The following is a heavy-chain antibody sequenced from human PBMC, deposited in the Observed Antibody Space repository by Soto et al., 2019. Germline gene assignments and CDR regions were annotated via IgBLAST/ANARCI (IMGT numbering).Heavy chain of an antibody. CDR2: IYYSGST. CDR3: ARFNWYFDL. V-gene: IGHV4-59*08. Sequence: SVPLSLTRTLHCCSILSYYWSWILEPPGKGLEWIGYIYYSGSTNYNPSLKSRVTISVDTSKNQFSLKLSSVTAADTAVYYCARFNWYFDLWGRGTLVTVS. J-gene: IGHJ2*01. CDR1: CCSILSYY.